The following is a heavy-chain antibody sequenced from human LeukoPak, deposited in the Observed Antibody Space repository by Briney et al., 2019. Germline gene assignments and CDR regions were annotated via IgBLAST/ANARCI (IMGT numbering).Heavy chain of an antibody. CDR1: GFTFRSYG. V-gene: IGHV3-33*06. D-gene: IGHD4-17*01. Sequence: GGSLTLSCAASGFTFRSYGMHWVRQAPGKGLEWVAVIWYDGSNQYYTDSVKGRFTISRDNSKNTLYLQMNSLRAKDTAMYYCAKVGDGDYYLNYWGQGTLVTVSS. J-gene: IGHJ4*02. CDR3: AKVGDGDYYLNY. CDR2: IWYDGSNQ.